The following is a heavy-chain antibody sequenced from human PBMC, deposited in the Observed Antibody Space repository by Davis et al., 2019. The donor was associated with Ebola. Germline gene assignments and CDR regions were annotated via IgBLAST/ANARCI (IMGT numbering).Heavy chain of an antibody. CDR3: ASARSSGYDYGWYYYGMDV. Sequence: GGSLRLSCAASGFDFSIYCMNWVRQAPGKGLECVASISSSSGYIYYADSVKGRFTISRDNAKNSLYLQMNSLRAEDTAVYYCASARSSGYDYGWYYYGMDVWGQGTTVTVSS. V-gene: IGHV3-21*01. CDR1: GFDFSIYC. D-gene: IGHD5-12*01. J-gene: IGHJ6*02. CDR2: ISSSSGYI.